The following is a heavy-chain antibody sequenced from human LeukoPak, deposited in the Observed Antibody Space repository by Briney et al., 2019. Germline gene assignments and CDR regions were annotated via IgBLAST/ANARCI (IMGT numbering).Heavy chain of an antibody. CDR1: GFTLSRYS. CDR2: ISSSSSTI. CDR3: ARRFSENYSPDYFDY. D-gene: IGHD1-26*01. J-gene: IGHJ4*02. Sequence: GSLRLSFAGSGFTLSRYSMNWVRQAPGKGVGWVSYISSSSSTIYYADSVKGRFTISRDNAKKSLYLQMNSLRAEDTAVYYCARRFSENYSPDYFDYWGQGTLVTVSS. V-gene: IGHV3-48*01.